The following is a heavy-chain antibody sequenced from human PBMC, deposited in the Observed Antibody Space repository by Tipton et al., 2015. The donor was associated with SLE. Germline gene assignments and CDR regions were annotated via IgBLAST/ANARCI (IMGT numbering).Heavy chain of an antibody. Sequence: TLSLTCVVSGDSIRNYFWTWIRQPPGKGLECIGYIFYNGDTHYNPSLESRLDISADTSGRLFFLRLSSMTAAGTAVYYCAKDSGDYDFGQDPWGRGTLVTVSS. J-gene: IGHJ5*02. V-gene: IGHV4-59*12. D-gene: IGHD3-3*01. CDR3: AKDSGDYDFGQDP. CDR1: GDSIRNYF. CDR2: IFYNGDT.